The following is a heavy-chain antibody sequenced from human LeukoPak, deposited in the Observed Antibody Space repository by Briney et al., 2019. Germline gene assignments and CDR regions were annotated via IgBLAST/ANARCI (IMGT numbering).Heavy chain of an antibody. Sequence: ASETLSLTCTVSGGSISSYYWSWNRQPPGKGLEWIGEINHSGSTNYNPSLKSRVTISVDTSKNQFSLKLGSVTAADTAVYYCARSPPRLWKTRSSWPDYWGQGTLVTVSS. J-gene: IGHJ4*02. V-gene: IGHV4-34*01. CDR2: INHSGST. CDR3: ARSPPRLWKTRSSWPDY. CDR1: GGSISSYY. D-gene: IGHD6-13*01.